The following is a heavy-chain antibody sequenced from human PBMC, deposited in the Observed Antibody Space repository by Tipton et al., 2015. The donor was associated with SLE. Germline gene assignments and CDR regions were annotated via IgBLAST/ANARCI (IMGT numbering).Heavy chain of an antibody. V-gene: IGHV4-4*08. Sequence: TLSLTCTVSGGSISSYYWTWIRQSPGKGLEWIGDVHRIGSTNYNPSLKSRVTISLGASKNQFSLKLSSVTAADTAVYYCARDRRGWYFDLWGRGTLVTVSS. J-gene: IGHJ2*01. CDR3: ARDRRGWYFDL. D-gene: IGHD3-10*01. CDR2: VHRIGST. CDR1: GGSISSYY.